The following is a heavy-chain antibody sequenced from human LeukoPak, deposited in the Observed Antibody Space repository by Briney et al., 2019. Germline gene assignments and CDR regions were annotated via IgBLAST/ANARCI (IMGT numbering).Heavy chain of an antibody. CDR3: VVARCSSTSCYSDNWLDP. Sequence: SETLSLTCTVSGGSISSGGYYWSWIRQHPGKGLEWIGYIYYSGSTYYNPSLKSRVTISVDTSKNQFSLKLSSVTAADTAVYYCVVARCSSTSCYSDNWLDPWGQGTLVTVSS. CDR2: IYYSGST. D-gene: IGHD2-2*01. V-gene: IGHV4-31*03. J-gene: IGHJ5*02. CDR1: GGSISSGGYY.